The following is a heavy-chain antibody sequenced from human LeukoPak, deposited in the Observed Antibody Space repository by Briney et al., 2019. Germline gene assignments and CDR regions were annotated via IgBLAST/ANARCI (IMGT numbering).Heavy chain of an antibody. CDR3: AKPKGLRFLEWYTPDY. V-gene: IGHV3-30*02. D-gene: IGHD3-3*01. J-gene: IGHJ4*02. CDR1: GFTFSSYG. Sequence: GGSLRLSCAASGFTFSSYGMHWVRQAPGKGLEWVAFIRYDGSNKYYADSVKGRFTISRDNSKITLYLQMNSLRAEDTAVYYCAKPKGLRFLEWYTPDYWGQGTLVTVSS. CDR2: IRYDGSNK.